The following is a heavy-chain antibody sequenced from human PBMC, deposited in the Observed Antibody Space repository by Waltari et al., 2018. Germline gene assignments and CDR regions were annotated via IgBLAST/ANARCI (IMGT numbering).Heavy chain of an antibody. CDR2: INTGNGNT. J-gene: IGHJ4*02. CDR3: ARVGGFYGNLDY. D-gene: IGHD3-16*01. V-gene: IGHV1-3*04. CDR1: GYTFTTYG. Sequence: QVLLVQSGAEVKKPGASVKLSCKTSGYTFTTYGFHWVRQAPGQSLEWMGWINTGNGNTKYSQIFQGRVTFTRDTSATTAYMELTSLRSEDTAVYYCARVGGFYGNLDYWGQGTLVTVSS.